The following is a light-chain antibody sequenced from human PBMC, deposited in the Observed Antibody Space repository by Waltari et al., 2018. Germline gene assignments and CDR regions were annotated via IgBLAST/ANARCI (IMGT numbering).Light chain of an antibody. Sequence: SYELTQPPSVSVSPGQTATITCSGYSLPKQYTYWYHQTPGQAPVLVIYKDNERPSGSPESLVESKLGTTATMTISGAQAEDEVDYYCQSADSSGNCLVFGGGTKLTVL. CDR2: KDN. V-gene: IGLV3-25*03. J-gene: IGLJ2*01. CDR1: SLPKQY. CDR3: QSADSSGNCLV.